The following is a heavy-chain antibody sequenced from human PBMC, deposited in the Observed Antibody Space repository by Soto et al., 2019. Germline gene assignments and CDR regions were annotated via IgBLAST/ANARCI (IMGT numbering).Heavy chain of an antibody. V-gene: IGHV3-7*01. Sequence: EVQLVESGGGLVQPGGSLRLSCAASGFTFSSYWMSWVRQAPGKGLEWVANIKQDGSEKYYVDSVKGRFTISRDNAKNSLYLQMNSLRAEDTAVYYCARAPSVRFLEWLLYYFDYWGQGTLVTVSS. CDR2: IKQDGSEK. CDR1: GFTFSSYW. J-gene: IGHJ4*02. D-gene: IGHD3-3*01. CDR3: ARAPSVRFLEWLLYYFDY.